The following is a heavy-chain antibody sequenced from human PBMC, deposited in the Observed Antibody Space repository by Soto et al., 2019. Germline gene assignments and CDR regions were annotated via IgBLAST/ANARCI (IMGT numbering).Heavy chain of an antibody. Sequence: QVQLVQSGAEVKKPGASVKVSCKASGYTFTSYGISWVRQAPGQGLEWMGWISAYNGNTNYAQKLQGRVTMTTDTSTSTGDMELRSLRSDDTSVYDWARGHYEIKKVRLDWFDPWGQGTLVTVSS. CDR3: ARGHYEIKKVRLDWFDP. J-gene: IGHJ5*02. CDR1: GYTFTSYG. CDR2: ISAYNGNT. D-gene: IGHD3-3*01. V-gene: IGHV1-18*01.